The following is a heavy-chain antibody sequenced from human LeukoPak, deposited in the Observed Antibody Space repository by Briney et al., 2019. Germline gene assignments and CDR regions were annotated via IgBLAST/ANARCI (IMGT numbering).Heavy chain of an antibody. CDR3: AKADSSSRIEY. D-gene: IGHD6-13*01. CDR1: GFTFSSYA. J-gene: IGHJ4*02. V-gene: IGHV3-23*01. Sequence: GGSLRLSPAASGFTFSSYAMSWVRQAPGKGLEWVSAISGSGGSTYYADSVKGRFTISRDNSKNTLYLQMNSLRAEDTAVYYCAKADSSSRIEYWGQGTLVTVSS. CDR2: ISGSGGST.